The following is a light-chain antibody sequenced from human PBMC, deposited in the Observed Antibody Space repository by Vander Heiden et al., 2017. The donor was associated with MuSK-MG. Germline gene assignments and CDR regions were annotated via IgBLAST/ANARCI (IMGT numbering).Light chain of an antibody. V-gene: IGKV3-20*01. Sequence: EIGFTQAPGTLSLSPGDRATLSCRASQSVSSSYLEWYQLKPAQAPRLLLYGAPSRANGIPDRFNGSGYGTDFTLSSRRPEHEDFAVSYWQQDSSSRTFGQGTKVEIK. CDR3: QQDSSSRT. CDR2: GAP. CDR1: QSVSSSY. J-gene: IGKJ1*01.